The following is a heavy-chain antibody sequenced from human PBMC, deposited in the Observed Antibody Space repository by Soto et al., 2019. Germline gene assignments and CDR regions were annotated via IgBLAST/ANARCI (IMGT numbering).Heavy chain of an antibody. CDR3: ARDQLVPDYYYYGMDV. CDR1: GFTVSSNY. Sequence: HPGGSLRLSCAASGFTVSSNYMSWVRQAPGKGLEWVSVIYSGGSTYYADSVKGRFTISRDNSKNTLYLQMNSLRAEDTAVYYCARDQLVPDYYYYGMDVWGQGTTVTVSS. J-gene: IGHJ6*02. D-gene: IGHD6-6*01. CDR2: IYSGGST. V-gene: IGHV3-53*01.